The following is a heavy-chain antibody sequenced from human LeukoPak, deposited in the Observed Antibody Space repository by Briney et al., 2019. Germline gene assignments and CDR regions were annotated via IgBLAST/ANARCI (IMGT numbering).Heavy chain of an antibody. V-gene: IGHV3-23*01. CDR2: ISGSGGST. CDR1: GFTFSSYA. J-gene: IGHJ6*03. D-gene: IGHD3-3*01. Sequence: GGSLRLSCAASGFTFSSYAMSWVRQAPGKGLEWVSAISGSGGSTYYADSVKGRFTISRDNSKNTLYLQMNSLRAEDTAVYYCASPRAAYYAFWSGYSYMDVWGKGTTVTVSS. CDR3: ASPRAAYYAFWSGYSYMDV.